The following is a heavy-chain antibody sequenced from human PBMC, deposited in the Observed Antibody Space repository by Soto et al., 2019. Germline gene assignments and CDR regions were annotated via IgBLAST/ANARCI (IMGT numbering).Heavy chain of an antibody. D-gene: IGHD4-17*01. CDR3: ARLNDYGNSNFDY. J-gene: IGHJ4*02. V-gene: IGHV1-69*13. Sequence: ASVKVSCKASGGTFSSYAISWVRQAPGQGLEWMGGIIPIFGTANYAQKFQGRVTITADESTSTAYMELSSLRSEDTAVYYCARLNDYGNSNFDYWGQGTLVTVSS. CDR1: GGTFSSYA. CDR2: IIPIFGTA.